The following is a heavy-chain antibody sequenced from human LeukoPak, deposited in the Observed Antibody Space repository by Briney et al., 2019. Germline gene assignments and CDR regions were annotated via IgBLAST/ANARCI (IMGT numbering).Heavy chain of an antibody. V-gene: IGHV3-23*01. D-gene: IGHD3-3*01. J-gene: IGHJ5*02. CDR2: ISGSGGST. CDR1: GFTFSSYA. Sequence: QPGGSLRLPCAASGFTFSSYAMHWVRQAPGKGLEWVSAISGSGGSTYYADSVKGRFTISRDNSKNTLYLQMNSLRAEDTAVYYCAKDRGVVLRFLEWFPHGGDWFDPWGQGTLVTVSS. CDR3: AKDRGVVLRFLEWFPHGGDWFDP.